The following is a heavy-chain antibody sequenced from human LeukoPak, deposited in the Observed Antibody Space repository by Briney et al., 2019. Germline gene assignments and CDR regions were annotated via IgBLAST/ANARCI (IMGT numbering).Heavy chain of an antibody. CDR3: ARGRDGYPTEPFDY. V-gene: IGHV4-61*02. CDR1: GGSISSGSYY. CDR2: IYTSGST. J-gene: IGHJ4*02. Sequence: PSETLSLTCTVSGGSISSGSYYWSWIRQPAGKGLEWIGRIYTSGSTNYNPSLKSRVTISVDTSKNQFSLKLSSVTAADTAVYYCARGRDGYPTEPFDYWGQGTLVTVSS. D-gene: IGHD5-24*01.